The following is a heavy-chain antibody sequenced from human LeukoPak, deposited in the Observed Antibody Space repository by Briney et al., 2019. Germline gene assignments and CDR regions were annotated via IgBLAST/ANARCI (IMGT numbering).Heavy chain of an antibody. V-gene: IGHV1-3*01. D-gene: IGHD2-21*02. Sequence: ASVKVSCKASGYTFTSYAMHWVRQAPGQRLEWMGWINAGNGNTKYSQKFQGRVTITRDRSASTAYMELSSLRSEDTAVYYCARGCGTDCPNAEYFQHWARAPWSPSPQ. CDR1: GYTFTSYA. CDR2: INAGNGNT. CDR3: ARGCGTDCPNAEYFQH. J-gene: IGHJ1*01.